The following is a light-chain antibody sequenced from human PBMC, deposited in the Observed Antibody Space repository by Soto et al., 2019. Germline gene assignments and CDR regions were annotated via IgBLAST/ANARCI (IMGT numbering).Light chain of an antibody. Sequence: AIRMTQSPSFLSASVGDRVTINCRARQGIINDLGWYQQKPGKAPKLLIYATSTLQNGVPSRFSGSGSGTEFALTISSHQPEDFATYYCIHDDDYPITFRGGTKVEIK. CDR1: QGIIND. V-gene: IGKV1-6*01. CDR2: ATS. J-gene: IGKJ4*01. CDR3: IHDDDYPIT.